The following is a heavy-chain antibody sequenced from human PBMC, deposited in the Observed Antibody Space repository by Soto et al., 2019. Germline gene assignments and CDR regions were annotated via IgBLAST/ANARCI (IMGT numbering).Heavy chain of an antibody. Sequence: ETLSLTGRVSGGSISSYYWSWIRQPPGKGLEWIGYIYYSGSTNYNPSLKSRVTISVDTSKNQFSLKLSSVTAADTAVYYCARGWGYDSSGYYFNWFDPWGQGTLVTVSS. CDR2: IYYSGST. J-gene: IGHJ5*02. CDR1: GGSISSYY. V-gene: IGHV4-59*01. CDR3: ARGWGYDSSGYYFNWFDP. D-gene: IGHD3-22*01.